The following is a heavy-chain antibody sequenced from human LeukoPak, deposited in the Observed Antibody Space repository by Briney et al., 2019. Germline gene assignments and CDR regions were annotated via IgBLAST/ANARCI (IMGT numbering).Heavy chain of an antibody. V-gene: IGHV1-2*02. CDR2: INPNSGGT. Sequence: ASVKVSCKASGYTFTGYYMHWVRQAPGQGLEWMGWINPNSGGTNYAQKFQGRVTMTRDTPISTAYMELSRLRSDDTAVYYCAREMKQQLVRAWFDPWGQGTLVTVSS. J-gene: IGHJ5*02. D-gene: IGHD6-13*01. CDR1: GYTFTGYY. CDR3: AREMKQQLVRAWFDP.